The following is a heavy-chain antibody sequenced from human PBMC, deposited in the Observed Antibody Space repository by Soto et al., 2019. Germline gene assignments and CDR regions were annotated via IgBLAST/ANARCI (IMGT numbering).Heavy chain of an antibody. CDR3: AKVTIVATTNDY. CDR1: GFTFSSYA. V-gene: IGHV3-23*01. Sequence: TGGSLRLSCAASGFTFSSYAMSWVRQAPGKGLEWVSAISGSGGSTYYADSVKGRFTISRDNSKNTLYLQMNSLRAEGTAVYYCAKVTIVATTNDYWGQGTLVTVS. D-gene: IGHD5-12*01. J-gene: IGHJ4*02. CDR2: ISGSGGST.